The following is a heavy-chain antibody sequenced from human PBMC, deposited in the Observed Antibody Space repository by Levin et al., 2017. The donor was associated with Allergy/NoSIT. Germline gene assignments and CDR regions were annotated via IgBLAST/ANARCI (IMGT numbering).Heavy chain of an antibody. J-gene: IGHJ3*02. CDR1: GFTFMNYA. D-gene: IGHD2-2*01. V-gene: IGHV3-23*01. CDR2: VTGSGTTT. Sequence: PGGSLRLSCAASGFTFMNYAVNWVRQAPGKGLEWVSGVTGSGTTTFYANSVKGRFTISRDNSKNTLNLQMNSLRAEDTATYYCAKEYTSTTRGSFDIWGQGRLVTVSS. CDR3: AKEYTSTTRGSFDI.